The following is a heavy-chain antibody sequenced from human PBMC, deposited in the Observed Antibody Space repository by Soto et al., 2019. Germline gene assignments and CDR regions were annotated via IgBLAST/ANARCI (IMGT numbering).Heavy chain of an antibody. Sequence: QVQLQESGPGLVKPSETLSLTCTVSGGSISSYYWSWIRQPPGKGLEWIGYIYYSGSPNYNPSLXXRVTISVDTSXXQXSXXLSSVTAADTAVYYCARDWGYSGYDRGYYYYGMDVWGQGTTVTVSS. CDR2: IYYSGSP. J-gene: IGHJ6*02. CDR1: GGSISSYY. V-gene: IGHV4-59*01. D-gene: IGHD5-12*01. CDR3: ARDWGYSGYDRGYYYYGMDV.